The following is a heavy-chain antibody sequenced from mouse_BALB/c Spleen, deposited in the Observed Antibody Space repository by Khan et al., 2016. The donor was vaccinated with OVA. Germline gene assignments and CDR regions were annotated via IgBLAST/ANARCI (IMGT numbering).Heavy chain of an antibody. Sequence: EVELVESGGGLVRPGGSLKLSCAASGFSFTTYTMSWVRQTPGKRLEWVATINSGSTYTYYPDSVKGRFTISRDNAKNTLYLHMSSLKSEDTAMYYCTRDGNYAHWYFDVWGAGTTVTVSS. CDR3: TRDGNYAHWYFDV. J-gene: IGHJ1*01. D-gene: IGHD2-1*01. CDR2: INSGSTYT. CDR1: GFSFTTYT. V-gene: IGHV5-6-4*01.